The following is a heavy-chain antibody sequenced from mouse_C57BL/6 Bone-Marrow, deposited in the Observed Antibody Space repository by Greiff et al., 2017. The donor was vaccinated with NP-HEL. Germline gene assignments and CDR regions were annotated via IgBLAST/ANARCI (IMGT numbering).Heavy chain of an antibody. CDR1: GYTFTSYG. D-gene: IGHD1-1*01. CDR2: IYPRSGNT. CDR3: AREYYYGSSYDYYAMDY. J-gene: IGHJ4*01. V-gene: IGHV1-81*01. Sequence: VMLVESGAELARPGASVKLSCKASGYTFTSYGISWVKQRTGQGLEWIGEIYPRSGNTYYNEKFKGKATLTADKSSSTAYMELRSLTSEDSAVYFCAREYYYGSSYDYYAMDYWGQGTSVTVSS.